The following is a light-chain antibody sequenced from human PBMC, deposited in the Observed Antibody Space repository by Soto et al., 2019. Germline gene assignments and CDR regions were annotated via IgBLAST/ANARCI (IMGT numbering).Light chain of an antibody. CDR2: DVS. V-gene: IGLV2-14*01. Sequence: QSVLTQPASVSGSPGQSITISCTGSSSDVGGYNYVSWYQHHPGKAPQLMIYDVSNRPSGVSNRFSGSKSGNTASLTISGLQAEDEADYYCSSYTSSSTLYVFGTGTKLTVL. J-gene: IGLJ1*01. CDR1: SSDVGGYNY. CDR3: SSYTSSSTLYV.